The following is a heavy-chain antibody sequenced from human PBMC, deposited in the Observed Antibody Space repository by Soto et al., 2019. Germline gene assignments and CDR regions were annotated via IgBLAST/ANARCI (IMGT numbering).Heavy chain of an antibody. Sequence: SETLSLTCTVSGGSISSSDHYWGWIRQPPGKGLEWIGSIYHSGTTYYNPSLKSRVTISVDTSKNQFSLSLGSVTAADTAVYYCARPNFGGMNPFMYWGQGTLVTVSS. CDR2: IYHSGTT. V-gene: IGHV4-39*01. CDR1: GGSISSSDHY. CDR3: ARPNFGGMNPFMY. D-gene: IGHD3-16*01. J-gene: IGHJ4*02.